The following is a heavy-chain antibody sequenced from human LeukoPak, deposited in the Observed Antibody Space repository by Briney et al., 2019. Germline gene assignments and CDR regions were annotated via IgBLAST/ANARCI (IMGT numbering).Heavy chain of an antibody. V-gene: IGHV3-74*01. J-gene: IGHJ4*02. CDR3: ARAIAATGTGGFY. CDR1: GFTFSSYW. CDR2: INSDGSST. Sequence: GGSLRLSCAASGFTFSSYWMHWVRQAPGKGLVWVSRINSDGSSTSYADSVKGRFTISRDNAKNTLYLQMTSLRAEDTAVYYCARAIAATGTGGFYWGQGALVTVSS. D-gene: IGHD6-13*01.